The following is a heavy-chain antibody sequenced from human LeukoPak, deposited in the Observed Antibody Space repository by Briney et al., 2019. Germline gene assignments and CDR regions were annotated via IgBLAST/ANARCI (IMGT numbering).Heavy chain of an antibody. D-gene: IGHD6-19*01. CDR1: GGSISSSNYY. J-gene: IGHJ3*02. V-gene: IGHV4-39*07. Sequence: SETLSLTCTVSGGSISSSNYYWGWIRQPPGKGLEWIGEINHSGSTNYNPSLKSRVTISVDTSKNQFSLKLSSVTAADTAVYYCARGNYRYSSGWRKGDAFDIWGQGTMVTVSS. CDR2: INHSGST. CDR3: ARGNYRYSSGWRKGDAFDI.